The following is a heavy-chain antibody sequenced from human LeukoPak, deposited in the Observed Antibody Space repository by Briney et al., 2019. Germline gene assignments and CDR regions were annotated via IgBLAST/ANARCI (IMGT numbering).Heavy chain of an antibody. CDR2: ISGTGGST. CDR1: GFTFSSYA. V-gene: IGHV3-23*01. CDR3: AKEGYRMVRGMGET. D-gene: IGHD3-10*01. J-gene: IGHJ5*02. Sequence: GGSLRLSCAATGFTFSSYAMSWVRQAPGKGLEWLSAISGTGGSTYYTDSVRGRFTISRDNSKNTLNLQMNSLKDEDTAVCYCAKEGYRMVRGMGETWGQGTLVTVSS.